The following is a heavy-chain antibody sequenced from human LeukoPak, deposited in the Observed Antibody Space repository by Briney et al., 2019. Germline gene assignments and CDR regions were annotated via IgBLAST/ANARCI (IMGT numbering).Heavy chain of an antibody. V-gene: IGHV3-74*01. CDR1: GFTFSSSW. D-gene: IGHD3-3*01. J-gene: IGHJ6*03. Sequence: GGSLRLSCAASGFTFSSSWMHWFRQGPGKGLVWVSRITSDGRTTIYADSVKGRFSISRDNSKNTLYLQMNNLRIEDTALYYCAKTSLSDPSGHYYYMDVWGKGTTVTVSS. CDR3: AKTSLSDPSGHYYYMDV. CDR2: ITSDGRTT.